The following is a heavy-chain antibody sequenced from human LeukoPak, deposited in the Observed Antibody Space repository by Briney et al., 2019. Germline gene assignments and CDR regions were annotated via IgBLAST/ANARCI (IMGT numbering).Heavy chain of an antibody. D-gene: IGHD1-7*01. CDR3: ARDANYYFDY. Sequence: GRSLRLSCAASGFTFSSYGMHWVRQAPGKGLEWVAVIWYDGSNNYYADSVKGRFTISRDNSNNTLYLQMNSLRAEDTAVYFCARDANYYFDYWGQGTLVTVSS. J-gene: IGHJ4*02. CDR1: GFTFSSYG. CDR2: IWYDGSNN. V-gene: IGHV3-33*01.